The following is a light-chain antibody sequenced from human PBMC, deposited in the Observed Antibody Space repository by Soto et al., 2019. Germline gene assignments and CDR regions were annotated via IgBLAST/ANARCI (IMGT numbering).Light chain of an antibody. CDR2: DAS. J-gene: IGKJ2*01. Sequence: EIGLTQSPATLSLSPGERATLSCRASQSVSSYLAWYQQKPGQAPRLLIYDASNRATGIPARFSGSGSGTDFILTISSLEPEDFAVYYCQQRSNWPPYTFGQGTKLEIK. CDR3: QQRSNWPPYT. V-gene: IGKV3-11*01. CDR1: QSVSSY.